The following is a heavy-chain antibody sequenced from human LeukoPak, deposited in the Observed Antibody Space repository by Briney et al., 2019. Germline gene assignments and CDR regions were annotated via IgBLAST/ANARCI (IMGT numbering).Heavy chain of an antibody. CDR1: GGSISSYY. CDR2: IYTSGST. Sequence: SETLSLTCTVSGGSISSYYWSWIRQPPGKGLEWIGYIYTSGSTNYNPSLKSRDTISVDTSKNQFSPKLSSVTAADTAVYYCARLRDRVGSHWFDPWGQGTLVTVSS. J-gene: IGHJ5*02. D-gene: IGHD1-26*01. V-gene: IGHV4-4*09. CDR3: ARLRDRVGSHWFDP.